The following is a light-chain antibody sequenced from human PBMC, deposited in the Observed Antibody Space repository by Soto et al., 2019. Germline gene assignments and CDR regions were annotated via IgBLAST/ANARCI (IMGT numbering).Light chain of an antibody. Sequence: DIQMTQSPSILSASVGDRVTITCRASQSISSWLAWYQQKPGKAPNLLIHKASHLESGVPSRFSGSGSGTEFTLTISSLQPDDFATYYCQQYNGTFGQGTKVDIK. J-gene: IGKJ1*01. CDR1: QSISSW. CDR3: QQYNGT. CDR2: KAS. V-gene: IGKV1-5*03.